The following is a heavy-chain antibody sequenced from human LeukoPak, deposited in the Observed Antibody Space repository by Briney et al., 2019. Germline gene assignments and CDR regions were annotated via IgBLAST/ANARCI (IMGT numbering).Heavy chain of an antibody. J-gene: IGHJ4*02. CDR2: IYYRGST. Sequence: SETLSLTCTVSGDSISNSNYYWGWIRQPPGKGLEWIGSIYYRGSTYYNSSLKSRVAISVDTSKNQFSLKLSSVIAADTAVYYCARRLGFRIDYWGQGTLVTVSS. CDR1: GDSISNSNYY. D-gene: IGHD5-12*01. CDR3: ARRLGFRIDY. V-gene: IGHV4-39*01.